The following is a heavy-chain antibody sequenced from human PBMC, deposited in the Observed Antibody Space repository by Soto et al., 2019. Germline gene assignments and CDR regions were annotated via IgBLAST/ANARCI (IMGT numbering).Heavy chain of an antibody. Sequence: QERLVESGGGVVQPGRSLRLSCAVSGFTFSDYAMHWVRQAPGKGLEWVALIWHDGLNEVYADSVRGRFTISRDISNKLQNLHTNGQGPEDTSVYYCTESLGDAGRWGPGLDQWGKGTLVSVSS. D-gene: IGHD1-26*01. J-gene: IGHJ5*02. CDR1: GFTFSDYA. CDR2: IWHDGLNE. CDR3: TESLGDAGRWGPGLDQ. V-gene: IGHV3-33*03.